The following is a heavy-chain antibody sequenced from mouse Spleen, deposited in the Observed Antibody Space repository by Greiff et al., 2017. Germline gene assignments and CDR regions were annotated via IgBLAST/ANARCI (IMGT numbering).Heavy chain of an antibody. CDR1: GYTFTDYV. CDR3: ARLGITTSWFAY. CDR2: IYPGSGST. V-gene: IGHV1-77*01. J-gene: IGHJ3*01. D-gene: IGHD2-4*01. Sequence: VQLQQSGPGLVKPGASVKMSCKASGYTFTDYVISWVKQRTGQGLEWIGEIYPGSGSTYYNEKFKGKATLTADKSSNTAYMQLSSLTSEDSAVYFCARLGITTSWFAYWGQGTLVTVSA.